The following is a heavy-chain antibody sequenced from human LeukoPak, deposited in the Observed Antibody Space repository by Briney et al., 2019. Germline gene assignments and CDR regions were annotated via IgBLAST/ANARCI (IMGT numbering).Heavy chain of an antibody. CDR2: VTGSGSST. CDR1: GFTVSTYY. V-gene: IGHV3-23*01. CDR3: AKGYSGNYGVDY. J-gene: IGHJ4*02. D-gene: IGHD1-26*01. Sequence: GGSLRLSCAASGFTVSTYYMSRVRQAPGKGLEWVSGVTGSGSSTYYADSVQGWFTISRDNSKNTVYLQMNSLGAEDTAVYYCAKGYSGNYGVDYWGQGTLVTVSS.